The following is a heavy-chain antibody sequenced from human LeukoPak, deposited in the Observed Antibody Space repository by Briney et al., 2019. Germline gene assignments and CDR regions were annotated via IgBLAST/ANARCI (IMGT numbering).Heavy chain of an antibody. CDR1: QFIFNNYA. J-gene: IGHJ5*02. CDR2: ISYDGSNK. CDR3: AVSNWMDP. V-gene: IGHV3-30-3*01. Sequence: PGRSLRLSCAASQFIFNNYAMSWVRQAPGKGLEWVAVISYDGSNKYYADSVKGRFTISRDNAKNTLHLQMDSLTVEDTAVYYCAVSNWMDPWGQGTLVTVSS.